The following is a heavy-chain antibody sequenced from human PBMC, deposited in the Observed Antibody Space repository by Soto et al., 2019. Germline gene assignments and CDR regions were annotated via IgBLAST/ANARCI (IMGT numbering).Heavy chain of an antibody. D-gene: IGHD3-3*01. CDR3: AKDFSPYYDFWSGYYGFDYMDV. Sequence: GSLRLSCAASGFTFSSYGMHWVRQAPGKGLEWVAVISYDGSNKYYADSVKGRFTISRDNSKNTLYLQMNSLRAEDTAVYYCAKDFSPYYDFWSGYYGFDYMDVWGKGTTVTVSS. V-gene: IGHV3-30*18. CDR2: ISYDGSNK. CDR1: GFTFSSYG. J-gene: IGHJ6*03.